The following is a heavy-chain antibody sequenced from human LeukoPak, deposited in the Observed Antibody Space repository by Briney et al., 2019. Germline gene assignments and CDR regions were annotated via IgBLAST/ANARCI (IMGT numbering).Heavy chain of an antibody. J-gene: IGHJ6*03. CDR2: ISSSSSYI. D-gene: IGHD6-13*01. Sequence: GGSLRLFCGASGFTFSSYSMNWVRQAPGKGLEWVSSISSSSSYIYYADSVKGRFTISRDNAKNSLYLQMNSLRAEDTAVYYCARDLAAAGTEVDYMDVWGKGTTVTVSS. CDR3: ARDLAAAGTEVDYMDV. V-gene: IGHV3-21*01. CDR1: GFTFSSYS.